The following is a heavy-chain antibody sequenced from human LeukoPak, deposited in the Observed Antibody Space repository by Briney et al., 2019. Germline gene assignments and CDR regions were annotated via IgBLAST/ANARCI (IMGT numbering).Heavy chain of an antibody. Sequence: GGSLRLSCAASGFTFSNAWMSWVRQAPGKGLEWVGRIKSKTDGGTTDYAAPVKGRFTISRDDSKNTLYLQMNSLKTVDTAVYYCTTFGLAATFVDYWGQGTLVTVSS. D-gene: IGHD2-15*01. V-gene: IGHV3-15*01. CDR3: TTFGLAATFVDY. CDR2: IKSKTDGGTT. CDR1: GFTFSNAW. J-gene: IGHJ4*02.